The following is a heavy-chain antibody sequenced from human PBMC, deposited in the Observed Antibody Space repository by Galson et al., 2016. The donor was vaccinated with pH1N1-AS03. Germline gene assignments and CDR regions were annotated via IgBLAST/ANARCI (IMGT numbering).Heavy chain of an antibody. V-gene: IGHV4-39*07. J-gene: IGHJ4*02. CDR1: GDSINSSPYY. CDR2: IYYRGAT. Sequence: ETLSLTCTVSGDSINSSPYYWGWIRQPPGKGLEWIGTIYYRGATYYSPSLKSRVTISIDTSKNQFSLNLRSVTAADTAVYYCARRVSGSYPNNLDYWGQGTLVIVSS. CDR3: ARRVSGSYPNNLDY. D-gene: IGHD1-26*01.